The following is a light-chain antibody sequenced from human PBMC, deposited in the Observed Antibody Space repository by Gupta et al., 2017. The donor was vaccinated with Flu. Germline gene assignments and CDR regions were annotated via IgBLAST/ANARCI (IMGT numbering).Light chain of an antibody. V-gene: IGKV3-20*01. J-gene: IGKJ2*01. CDR1: QSVSSSY. CDR2: GAS. CDR3: QQYGSSPEYT. Sequence: EIVXTQSPXTLSLSPGERATLSCRASQSVSSSYLAWYQQKPGQAPRLLIYGASSRATGIPDRFSGSGSGTDFTLTISRLEPEDFAVYYCQQYGSSPEYTFGQGTKLEIK.